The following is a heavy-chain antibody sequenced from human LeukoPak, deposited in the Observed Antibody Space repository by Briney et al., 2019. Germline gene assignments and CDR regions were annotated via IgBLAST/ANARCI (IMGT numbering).Heavy chain of an antibody. CDR2: ISSSSSYI. CDR1: GFTFSSYS. V-gene: IGHV3-21*01. J-gene: IGHJ4*02. D-gene: IGHD4-17*01. CDR3: ARAPMTTVTTPGGY. Sequence: GGSLRLSCAASGFTFSSYSMNWVRRAPGKGLEWVSSISSSSSYIYYADSVKGRFTISRDNAKNSLYLQMNSLRAEDTAVYYCARAPMTTVTTPGGYWGQGTLVTVSS.